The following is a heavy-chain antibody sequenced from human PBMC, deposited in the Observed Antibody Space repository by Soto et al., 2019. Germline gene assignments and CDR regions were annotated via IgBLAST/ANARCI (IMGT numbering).Heavy chain of an antibody. CDR1: GLSLSTSGEA. CDR2: IYWDDDK. D-gene: IGHD3-10*02. J-gene: IGHJ5*02. Sequence: QITLKESGPTLVKPTQTLTLTCTFSGLSLSTSGEAVGWIRQPPGKALEWLALIYWDDDKRYNPTLKTRLTIPKDTSKNQVVLTLTNMDPVDTATYYCAHYVSTSPAGWCDPWGQGILVTVSS. CDR3: AHYVSTSPAGWCDP. V-gene: IGHV2-5*02.